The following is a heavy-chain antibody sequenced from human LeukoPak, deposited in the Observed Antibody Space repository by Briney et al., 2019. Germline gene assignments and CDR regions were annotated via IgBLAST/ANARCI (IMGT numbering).Heavy chain of an antibody. Sequence: PGGSLRLSCAASGFTFDDYAMHWVRQAPGKGLEWVSGISWNSGSIGYADSVKGRFTISRDNAKNSLYLQMNSLRAEDTAVYYCVRVGSIAAAGSVDYWGQGTLVTVSS. V-gene: IGHV3-9*01. D-gene: IGHD6-13*01. CDR2: ISWNSGSI. J-gene: IGHJ4*02. CDR3: VRVGSIAAAGSVDY. CDR1: GFTFDDYA.